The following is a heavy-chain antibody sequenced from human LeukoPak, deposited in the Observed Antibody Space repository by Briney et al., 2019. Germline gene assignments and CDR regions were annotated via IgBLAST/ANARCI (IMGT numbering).Heavy chain of an antibody. Sequence: SETLSLTCAVYGGSFSGYFWSWIRQPPEKGLEWIGEINHSGITKYNSSLKSRVTVSVDTSKSQFSLKLTSVTAADTAVYYCTRVGLAGAYFYGSVTRDSKYYGMDVWGQGTTVTVSS. D-gene: IGHD3-10*01. J-gene: IGHJ6*02. CDR3: TRVGLAGAYFYGSVTRDSKYYGMDV. CDR1: GGSFSGYF. CDR2: INHSGIT. V-gene: IGHV4-34*01.